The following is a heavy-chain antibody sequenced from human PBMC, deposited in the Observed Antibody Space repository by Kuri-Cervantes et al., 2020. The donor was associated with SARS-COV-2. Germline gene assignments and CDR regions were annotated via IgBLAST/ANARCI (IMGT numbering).Heavy chain of an antibody. D-gene: IGHD2-15*01. J-gene: IGHJ3*02. CDR1: GDSISSYY. V-gene: IGHV4-59*08. CDR3: ARLSCSGGSCLWAFDI. CDR2: IYYSVST. Sequence: SETLSLTCTVSGDSISSYYWTWIRQPPGKGLEWIGYIYYSVSTYYNPSLKSRVTISVDTSKNQFSLKLSSVTAADTAVYYCARLSCSGGSCLWAFDIWGRGPMSP.